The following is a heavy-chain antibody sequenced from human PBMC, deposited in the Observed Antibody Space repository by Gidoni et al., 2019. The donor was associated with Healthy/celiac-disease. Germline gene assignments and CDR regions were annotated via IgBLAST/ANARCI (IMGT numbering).Heavy chain of an antibody. Sequence: QVQLVESGGGVVQPGRSLRLSCAASGFPFRSYALHWVRQAPGKGLEWVAVISYDGSNKYYADSVKGRFTISRDNSKNTLYLQMNSLRAEDTAVYYCARDLTRYRGGSYYSYGMDVWGQGTTVTVSS. D-gene: IGHD3-10*01. J-gene: IGHJ6*02. CDR2: ISYDGSNK. CDR3: ARDLTRYRGGSYYSYGMDV. CDR1: GFPFRSYA. V-gene: IGHV3-30-3*01.